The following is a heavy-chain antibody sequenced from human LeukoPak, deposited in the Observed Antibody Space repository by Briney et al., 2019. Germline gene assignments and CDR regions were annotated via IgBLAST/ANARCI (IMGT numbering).Heavy chain of an antibody. V-gene: IGHV1-69*06. CDR1: GGSLSRLG. J-gene: IGHJ5*02. CDR2: FIPMFGTP. Sequence: SAVTVSCKESGGSLSRLGISWGGQAPGKRIEWMGGFIPMFGTPNYAQEFQGRVTLTADKSTSTVYMDLSSLRSDDTAVYYCARDRRHQGWFDTWGQGTLVTVSS. CDR3: ARDRRHQGWFDT. D-gene: IGHD1-1*01.